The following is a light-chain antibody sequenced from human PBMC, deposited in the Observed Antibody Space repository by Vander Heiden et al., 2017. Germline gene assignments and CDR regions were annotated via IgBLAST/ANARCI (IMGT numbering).Light chain of an antibody. J-gene: IGKJ2*01. CDR3: QQAYSFPYT. Sequence: DIQMTQSPSSVTAAVGDRVTITCRASQTIRTWLALYQQKAGKEPQLLISAASSLQRGVPSRFSGSGSGTDFTLTISSLQPKDFATYYCQQAYSFPYTFGQGTKLEIK. CDR2: AAS. V-gene: IGKV1-12*01. CDR1: QTIRTW.